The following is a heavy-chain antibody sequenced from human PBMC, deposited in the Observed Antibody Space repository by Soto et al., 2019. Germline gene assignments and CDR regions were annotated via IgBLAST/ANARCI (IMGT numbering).Heavy chain of an antibody. CDR2: ISYDGSNK. D-gene: IGHD3-22*01. CDR1: GFTFSSYG. CDR3: AKDGLGGYYAYYFDY. J-gene: IGHJ4*02. Sequence: VGSLRLSCAASGFTFSSYGMHWVRQAPGKGLEWVAVISYDGSNKYYADSVKGRFTISRDNSKNTLYLQMNSLRAEDTAVYYCAKDGLGGYYAYYFDYWGQGTLVTVSS. V-gene: IGHV3-30*18.